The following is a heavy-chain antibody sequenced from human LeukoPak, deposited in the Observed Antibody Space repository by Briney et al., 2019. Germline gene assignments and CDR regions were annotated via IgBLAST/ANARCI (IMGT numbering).Heavy chain of an antibody. CDR1: GFTVSSNY. J-gene: IGHJ3*02. Sequence: PGGSLRLSCAASGFTVSSNYMSWVRQAPGKGLEWVSVIYSGGGTYYADSVKGRFTISRDNSKNTLYLQMNSLRAEDTAVYYCARHDYFDSSGLGAFDIWGQGTMVTVSS. CDR2: IYSGGGT. V-gene: IGHV3-53*01. D-gene: IGHD3-22*01. CDR3: ARHDYFDSSGLGAFDI.